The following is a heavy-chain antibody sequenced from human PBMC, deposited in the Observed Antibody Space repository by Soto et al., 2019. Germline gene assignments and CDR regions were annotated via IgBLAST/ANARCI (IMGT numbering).Heavy chain of an antibody. J-gene: IGHJ5*02. D-gene: IGHD1-1*01. CDR2: IYYSGST. CDR1: GGSISSYY. CDR3: ARRLERRRNNWFDP. Sequence: SETLSLTCTVSGGSISSYYWSWIRQPPGKGLEWIGYIYYSGSTNYNPSLKSRVTISVDTSKNQFSLKLSSVTAADTAVYYCARRLERRRNNWFDPWGQGTLVTVSS. V-gene: IGHV4-59*08.